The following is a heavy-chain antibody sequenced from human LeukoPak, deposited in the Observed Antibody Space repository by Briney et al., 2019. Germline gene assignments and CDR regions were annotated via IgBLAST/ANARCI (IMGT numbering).Heavy chain of an antibody. CDR2: IIPIFGTA. D-gene: IGHD3-10*01. CDR3: AREYYYGSGSLSGAPVPAKEQDWFDP. Sequence: GASVKVSCKASGGTFSSYAISWVRQAPGQGLEWMGGIIPIFGTANYAQKFQGRVTITADESTSTAYMELSSLRSEDTAVYYCAREYYYGSGSLSGAPVPAKEQDWFDPWCQGTLVTVSS. J-gene: IGHJ5*02. V-gene: IGHV1-69*13. CDR1: GGTFSSYA.